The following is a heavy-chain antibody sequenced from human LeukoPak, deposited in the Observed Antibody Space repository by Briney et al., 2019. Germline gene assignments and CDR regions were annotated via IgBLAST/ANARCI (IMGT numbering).Heavy chain of an antibody. CDR2: ISYNGTT. V-gene: IGHV4-39*07. D-gene: IGHD3-10*01. CDR3: ARDLLLSSVFDP. J-gene: IGHJ5*02. Sequence: SETLSLTCIVSGGSISSSTYFWGWIRQPPGKGLEWIGIISYNGTTYYNPSLKRRVTISVDTSKNQFSLRLNSVTAADTAVYYCARDLLLSSVFDPWGQGTLVTVSS. CDR1: GGSISSSTYF.